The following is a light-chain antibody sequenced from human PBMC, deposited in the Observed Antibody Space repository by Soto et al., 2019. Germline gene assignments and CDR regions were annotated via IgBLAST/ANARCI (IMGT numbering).Light chain of an antibody. CDR2: DVN. CDR1: SSDVGGYNY. J-gene: IGLJ1*01. V-gene: IGLV2-11*01. Sequence: LNQPQSGYRSPGQALAITSTRTSSDVGGYNYVSWYQQHPGKAPKLIIFDVNKRPSGVPDRFSGSKSGSTASLTISGLQAEDEADYYCCSYGGSFYVVGTGTKVTVL. CDR3: CSYGGSFYV.